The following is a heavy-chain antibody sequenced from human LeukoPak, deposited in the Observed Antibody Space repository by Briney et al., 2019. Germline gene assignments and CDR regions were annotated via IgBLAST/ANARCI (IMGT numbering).Heavy chain of an antibody. D-gene: IGHD1-7*01. V-gene: IGHV4-34*01. J-gene: IGHJ5*02. CDR3: ARDGKTGTTNWFDP. CDR2: INHSGST. Sequence: SETLSLTCAVYDGSFSGYYWSWIRQPPGKGLEWIGEINHSGSTNYNPSLKSRVSMSVDTSKSQFSLKLSSVTAADTAVYYCARDGKTGTTNWFDPWGQGTLVTVSS. CDR1: DGSFSGYY.